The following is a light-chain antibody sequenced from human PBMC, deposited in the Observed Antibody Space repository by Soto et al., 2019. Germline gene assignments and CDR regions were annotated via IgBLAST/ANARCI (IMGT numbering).Light chain of an antibody. V-gene: IGLV1-44*01. J-gene: IGLJ2*01. CDR1: RSNIGRNT. CDR3: AAWDDSLNVVV. CDR2: TSN. Sequence: QSVLTQQPSASGTPGQTVTISCSGSRSNIGRNTLNWYQQLPGTAPKLLISTSNQRPSGVRDRFSGSKSGTSASLAISGLQSDDEADYYCAAWDDSLNVVVFGGGTKLTVL.